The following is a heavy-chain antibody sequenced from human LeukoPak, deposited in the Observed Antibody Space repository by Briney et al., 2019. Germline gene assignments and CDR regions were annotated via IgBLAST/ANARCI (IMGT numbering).Heavy chain of an antibody. CDR1: GFTFSSYG. CDR3: ARDAVDTANAV. J-gene: IGHJ6*02. D-gene: IGHD5-18*01. CDR2: IWYDGNNK. V-gene: IGHV3-33*01. Sequence: PGRSLRLSCAASGFTFSSYGMHWVRQAPGKGLEWVAVIWYDGNNKYYADSVKGRFTISRDNSKNTLYLQMNSLRAEDTAVYYCARDAVDTANAVWGQGTTVTVSS.